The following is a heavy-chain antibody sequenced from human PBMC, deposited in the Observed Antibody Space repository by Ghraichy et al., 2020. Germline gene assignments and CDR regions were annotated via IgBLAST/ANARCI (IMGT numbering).Heavy chain of an antibody. Sequence: GESLNISCSASGFTFSSYSMNWVRQAPGKGLEWISYISYTSNSIYYADSVKGRFTISRDNAKNSVYLQINSLRDEDTAVYYCARGKGRSSTSGDYWGQGTLVTVSS. D-gene: IGHD6-13*01. CDR2: ISYTSNSI. CDR3: ARGKGRSSTSGDY. V-gene: IGHV3-48*02. J-gene: IGHJ4*02. CDR1: GFTFSSYS.